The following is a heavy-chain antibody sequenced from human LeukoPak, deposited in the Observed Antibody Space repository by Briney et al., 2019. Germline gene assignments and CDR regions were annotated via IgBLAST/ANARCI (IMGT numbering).Heavy chain of an antibody. J-gene: IGHJ2*01. CDR1: GGSISSGSYY. CDR3: AREWLTSKNWYFDL. V-gene: IGHV4-61*02. D-gene: IGHD4/OR15-4a*01. Sequence: PSETLSLTCTVSGGSISSGSYYWSWIRQPAGKGLEWIGRIYTSGSTNYNPSLKSRVTISVDTSKNQFSLTLSSVTAADTAVYYCAREWLTSKNWYFDLWGRGTLVTVSS. CDR2: IYTSGST.